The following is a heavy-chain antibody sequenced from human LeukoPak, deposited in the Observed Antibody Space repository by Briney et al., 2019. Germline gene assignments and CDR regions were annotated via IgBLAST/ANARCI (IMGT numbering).Heavy chain of an antibody. CDR1: GFTLSGFS. Sequence: QSGGSLRLSCAASGFTLSGFSMNWVRQAPGKGLEWVSYLSHGDNAVYYADSVRGRFTISRDNAKTTLYLQMNSLRAEDTAVYYCARGGSSRYTITSWGQGALVTVSS. CDR2: LSHGDNAV. V-gene: IGHV3-48*04. D-gene: IGHD6-13*01. J-gene: IGHJ5*02. CDR3: ARGGSSRYTITS.